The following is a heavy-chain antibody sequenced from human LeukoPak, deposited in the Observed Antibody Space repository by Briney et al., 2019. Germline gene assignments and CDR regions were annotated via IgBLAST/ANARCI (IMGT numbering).Heavy chain of an antibody. CDR3: ARVVVVPAAMSDYYYYGMDV. CDR2: IIPIFGTA. J-gene: IGHJ6*02. Sequence: GASVKVSCKASGGTFSSYAISWVRQAPGQGLEWMGGIIPIFGTANHAQKFQGRVTITADESTSTAYMELSSLRSEDTAVYYCARVVVVPAAMSDYYYYGMDVWGQGTTVTVSS. D-gene: IGHD2-2*01. V-gene: IGHV1-69*13. CDR1: GGTFSSYA.